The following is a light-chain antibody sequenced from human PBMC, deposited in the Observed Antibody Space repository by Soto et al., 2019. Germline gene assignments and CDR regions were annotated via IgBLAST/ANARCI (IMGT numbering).Light chain of an antibody. V-gene: IGKV3-11*01. Sequence: EIVLTQSPVTLSSSPGERVTLSCRASLGIDNRLAWYQHKVGQAPRLLISDASKRATGIPARFSGGGSGTDFTLTISSLEHEDFEVYYCHQGSTHFGGGTKVDI. CDR3: HQGSTH. CDR1: LGIDNR. CDR2: DAS. J-gene: IGKJ4*01.